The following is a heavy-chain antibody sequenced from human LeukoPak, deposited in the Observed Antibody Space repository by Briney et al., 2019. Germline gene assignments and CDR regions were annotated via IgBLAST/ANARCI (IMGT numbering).Heavy chain of an antibody. D-gene: IGHD5-18*01. V-gene: IGHV4-59*08. CDR2: IYYSGST. CDR3: AARGYSYGPLGY. J-gene: IGHJ4*02. Sequence: SSETLSLTCTVSGGSISSYYWSWIRQPPGKGLEWIGYIYYSGSTNYNPSLKSRVTISVDTSKNQFSLKLSSVTAADTAVYYCAARGYSYGPLGYWGQGTLVTVSS. CDR1: GGSISSYY.